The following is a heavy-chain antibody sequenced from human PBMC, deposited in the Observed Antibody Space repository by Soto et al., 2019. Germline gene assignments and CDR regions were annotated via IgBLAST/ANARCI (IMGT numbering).Heavy chain of an antibody. CDR3: ARATAARTGGYFDY. V-gene: IGHV1-18*01. CDR1: GYTFTSYG. Sequence: ASVNVSCKASGYTFTSYGISWVRQAPGQGLEWMGWISAYNGNTNYAQKLQGRVTMTTXTXXXXAXMXLXXXXSDXTAVYYCARATAARTGGYFDYWGQGTLVTVSS. CDR2: ISAYNGNT. J-gene: IGHJ4*02. D-gene: IGHD6-13*01.